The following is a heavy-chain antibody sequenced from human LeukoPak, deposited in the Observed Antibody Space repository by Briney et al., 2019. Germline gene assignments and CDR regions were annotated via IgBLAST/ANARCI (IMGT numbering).Heavy chain of an antibody. CDR3: ARDHGGPAWKSFDY. D-gene: IGHD1-1*01. CDR2: IIPILGIA. V-gene: IGHV1-69*04. Sequence: GASVKVSCKASGGTFSSYAISWVRQAPGQGLEWMGRIIPILGIANYAQKFQGRATITADKSTSTAYMELSSLRSEDTAVYYCARDHGGPAWKSFDYWGQGTLVTVSS. CDR1: GGTFSSYA. J-gene: IGHJ4*02.